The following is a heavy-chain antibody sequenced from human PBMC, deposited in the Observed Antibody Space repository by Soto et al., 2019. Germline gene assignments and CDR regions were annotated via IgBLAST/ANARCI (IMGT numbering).Heavy chain of an antibody. Sequence: ASVKVSFKASGYTFTSYYMDWVRHAPGQGLEWMGIINPSGGSTSYAQKFQGGVTMTRDTSTSTVYMELSSLRSEDTAVYYCARGGRDGYNNYYFDYWGQGTLVTVSS. V-gene: IGHV1-46*01. CDR1: GYTFTSYY. CDR2: INPSGGST. J-gene: IGHJ4*02. D-gene: IGHD4-4*01. CDR3: ARGGRDGYNNYYFDY.